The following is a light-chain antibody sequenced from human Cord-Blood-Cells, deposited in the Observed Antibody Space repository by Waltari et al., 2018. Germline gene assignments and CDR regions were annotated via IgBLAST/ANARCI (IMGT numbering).Light chain of an antibody. J-gene: IGKJ4*01. CDR2: AAS. V-gene: IGKV1-39*01. CDR3: QQSYSTPLT. Sequence: DIQMTQSPSSLSASVGDRVTITCRASQSISSYLNWYQQKPGKAPKLLIYAASSLQSGVPSRFSGSGSATDLTLTIISLQPEDFATYYCQQSYSTPLTFGGGTKVEIK. CDR1: QSISSY.